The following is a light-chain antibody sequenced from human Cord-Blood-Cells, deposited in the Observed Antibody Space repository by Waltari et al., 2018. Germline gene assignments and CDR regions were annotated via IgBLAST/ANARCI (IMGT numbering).Light chain of an antibody. CDR1: SSDVGGYNY. CDR2: DVS. CDR3: SSYTSSSTYV. V-gene: IGLV2-14*01. Sequence: QSALTQPASVSGSPGQSITISCTGTSSDVGGYNYVSWYQQHPGKAPKLMIYDVSNRPSGVSNRFSGAKSSNTASLTISGLQAEDEAYYYCSSYTSSSTYVFGTGTKVTVL. J-gene: IGLJ1*01.